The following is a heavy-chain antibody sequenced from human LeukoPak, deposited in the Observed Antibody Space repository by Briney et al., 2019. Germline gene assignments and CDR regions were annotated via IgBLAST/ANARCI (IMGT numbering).Heavy chain of an antibody. CDR2: INSDGSST. J-gene: IGHJ4*02. D-gene: IGHD4-17*01. CDR3: ARAYDYGDYDYSDY. Sequence: GGSLRLSCAASGFTFSSYWMHWVRQAPGKGLVWVSRINSDGSSTSYADSVKGRFTISRDNAKNTLYLQMNSLRAEDTAVYYCARAYDYGDYDYSDYWGQGTLVTVSS. V-gene: IGHV3-74*01. CDR1: GFTFSSYW.